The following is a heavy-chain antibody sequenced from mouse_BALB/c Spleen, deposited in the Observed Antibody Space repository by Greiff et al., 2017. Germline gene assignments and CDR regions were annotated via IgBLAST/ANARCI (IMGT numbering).Heavy chain of an antibody. CDR2: VNPNNGGT. J-gene: IGHJ2*01. CDR1: GYSFTGYY. CDR3: ARLGDGNYDY. D-gene: IGHD2-1*01. Sequence: EVQLQQSGPDLVQPGASVKISCKASGYSFTGYYMHWVKQSHGKSLEWIGRVNPNNGGTSYNQKFKGKAILTVDKSSSTAYMELRSLTSEDSAVYYCARLGDGNYDYWGQGTTLTVSS. V-gene: IGHV1-26*01.